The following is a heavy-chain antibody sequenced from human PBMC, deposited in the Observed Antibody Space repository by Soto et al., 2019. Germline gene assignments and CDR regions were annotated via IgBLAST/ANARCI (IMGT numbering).Heavy chain of an antibody. J-gene: IGHJ4*02. Sequence: SETLSLTCAVYGGSFSGSYWGWIRQPPGKGLEWIGEINDRGRTNYNPSLNSRVTISVDTSKDQFSLKLSSVTAADTAVYYCARLTYSSGWIDYWGQGTLVTVSS. D-gene: IGHD6-19*01. CDR2: INDRGRT. CDR3: ARLTYSSGWIDY. CDR1: GGSFSGSY. V-gene: IGHV4-34*01.